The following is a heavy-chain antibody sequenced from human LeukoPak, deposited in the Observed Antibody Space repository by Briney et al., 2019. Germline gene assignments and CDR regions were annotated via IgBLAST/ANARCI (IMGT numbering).Heavy chain of an antibody. Sequence: GGSLRLSCAASGFTFSDYYMSWIRQAPGKGLEWVSYISSSGSTIYYADSVKGRFTISRDNAKNSLYLQMNSLRAEDTALYYCAKARISGYARWYAFDIWGQGTMVTVSS. V-gene: IGHV3-11*01. J-gene: IGHJ3*02. D-gene: IGHD5-12*01. CDR1: GFTFSDYY. CDR2: ISSSGSTI. CDR3: AKARISGYARWYAFDI.